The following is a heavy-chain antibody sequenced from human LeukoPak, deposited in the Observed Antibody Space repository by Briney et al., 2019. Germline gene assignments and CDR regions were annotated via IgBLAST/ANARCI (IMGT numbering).Heavy chain of an antibody. CDR2: IIPIFGTA. D-gene: IGHD3-10*01. Sequence: ASVKVSCKASGGTFSSYAISWVRQAPGQGLEWMGGIIPIFGTANYAQKFQGRVTITADKSTSTAYMELSSLRSEDTAVYYCARGEPRTYGSGSYSAFDPWGQGTLVTVSS. V-gene: IGHV1-69*06. CDR1: GGTFSSYA. J-gene: IGHJ5*02. CDR3: ARGEPRTYGSGSYSAFDP.